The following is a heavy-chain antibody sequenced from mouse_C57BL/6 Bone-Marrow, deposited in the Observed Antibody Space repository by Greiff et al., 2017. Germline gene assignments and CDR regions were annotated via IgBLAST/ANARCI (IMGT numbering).Heavy chain of an antibody. Sequence: EVKLVESGGGLVQPGGSLKLSCAASGFTFSDYGMAWVRQAPRKGPEWVAFISNLAYSIYYADTVTGRFTISRENAKNTRYLEMSSLRSEDTAMYYCARQRYDYVYAMDYWGQGTSVTVSS. CDR3: ARQRYDYVYAMDY. D-gene: IGHD2-4*01. J-gene: IGHJ4*01. V-gene: IGHV5-15*01. CDR2: ISNLAYSI. CDR1: GFTFSDYG.